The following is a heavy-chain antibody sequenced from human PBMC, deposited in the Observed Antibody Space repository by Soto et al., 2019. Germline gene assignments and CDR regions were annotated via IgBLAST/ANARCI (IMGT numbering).Heavy chain of an antibody. CDR2: VANSGRT. Sequence: PSETVTLTCTVSRVSTTNNYWTWFRQSPGTGLEWTVYVANSGRTNHNPSLRGLVTISEATSKNQFFLRVRSVTSADTTRNFFVRCHRKAAAGYSLDYWGQGILVTVCS. J-gene: IGHJ4*02. CDR3: VRCHRKAAAGYSLDY. D-gene: IGHD6-13*01. CDR1: RVSTTNNY. V-gene: IGHV4-59*01.